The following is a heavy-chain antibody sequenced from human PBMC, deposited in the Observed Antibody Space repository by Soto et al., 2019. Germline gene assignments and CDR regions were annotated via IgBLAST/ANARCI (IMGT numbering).Heavy chain of an antibody. CDR1: GYTFTSYP. J-gene: IGHJ4*02. Sequence: ASVKVSCKTSGYTFTSYPLSWVRRAPGQGLEWMGWISPHKGNANYAQKSQDRVTMTADTAASTVYMELRSLRSDDSAVFYCARHSSGWYDFWGQGTLVTVSS. V-gene: IGHV1-18*01. D-gene: IGHD6-19*01. CDR2: ISPHKGNA. CDR3: ARHSSGWYDF.